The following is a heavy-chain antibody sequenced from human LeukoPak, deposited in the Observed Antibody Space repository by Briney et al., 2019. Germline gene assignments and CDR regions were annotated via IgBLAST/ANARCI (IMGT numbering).Heavy chain of an antibody. Sequence: GESLKISCKGSGYSFTSYWIGWVRQMPGKGLEWMGIIYLGGSDTRYSPSFQGQVTISAANSISTAYLQWSSLKASDTAMYYFARRSSGYYYWFDPWGQGTLVTVSS. V-gene: IGHV5-51*01. CDR2: IYLGGSDT. CDR3: ARRSSGYYYWFDP. J-gene: IGHJ5*02. D-gene: IGHD3-22*01. CDR1: GYSFTSYW.